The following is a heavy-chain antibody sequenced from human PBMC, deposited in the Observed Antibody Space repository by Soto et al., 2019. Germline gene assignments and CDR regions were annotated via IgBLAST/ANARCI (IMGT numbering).Heavy chain of an antibody. CDR2: IIPIFGTA. V-gene: IGHV1-69*01. CDR1: GGTFSSYA. Sequence: QVQLVQSGAEVKKPGSSVKVSCKASGGTFSSYAISWVRQAPGQGLEWIGGIIPIFGTANYAQKFQGRVTITAEESTSTADMERSSLRTEDTAVYCCASGGYCSGGSCPGPYYYCNGMDVWGQGTTVTVSS. J-gene: IGHJ6*02. D-gene: IGHD2-15*01. CDR3: ASGGYCSGGSCPGPYYYCNGMDV.